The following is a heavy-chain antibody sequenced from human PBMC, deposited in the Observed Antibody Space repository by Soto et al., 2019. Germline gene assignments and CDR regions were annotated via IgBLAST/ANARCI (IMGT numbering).Heavy chain of an antibody. D-gene: IGHD6-19*01. Sequence: EVPLLESGGGLVQPGGSLRLSCAASGFTFSNYAMSWVRQAPGKGLEWVSSISGSGGSTYYADSVKGRFTISRDNSKNTLYLQMNSLRAEDTAIYYCAKAAVAGTRVPFDYWGQGTLVTVSS. V-gene: IGHV3-23*01. CDR1: GFTFSNYA. J-gene: IGHJ4*02. CDR3: AKAAVAGTRVPFDY. CDR2: ISGSGGST.